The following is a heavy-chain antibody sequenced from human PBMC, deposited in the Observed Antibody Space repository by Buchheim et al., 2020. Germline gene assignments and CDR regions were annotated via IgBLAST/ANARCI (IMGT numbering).Heavy chain of an antibody. J-gene: IGHJ4*02. V-gene: IGHV4-34*01. CDR1: GGSFSGYY. CDR2: INHSGST. Sequence: QVQLQQWGAGLLKPSETLSLTCAVYGGSFSGYYWSWIRQPPGKGLEWIGEINHSGSTNYNPSLKSRVTISVDTSKNQFALKLSSVTAADTAVYYCARELGYCSGGSCYGGVFEYWGQGTL. CDR3: ARELGYCSGGSCYGGVFEY. D-gene: IGHD2-15*01.